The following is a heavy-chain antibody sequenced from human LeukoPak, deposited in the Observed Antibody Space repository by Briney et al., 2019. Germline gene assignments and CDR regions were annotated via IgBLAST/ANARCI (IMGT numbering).Heavy chain of an antibody. J-gene: IGHJ2*01. CDR2: TYYRSKWYN. CDR1: GDSVSSNGAS. Sequence: SQTLSLTCAISGDSVSSNGASWNWIRQSPSRGLEGLGRTYYRSKWYNDYAVSVKSRITINPDTSKNQFSLQLNSVTPEDTAVYYCTRAGSYGYYWYFDLWGRGTLVTVSS. V-gene: IGHV6-1*01. CDR3: TRAGSYGYYWYFDL. D-gene: IGHD5-18*01.